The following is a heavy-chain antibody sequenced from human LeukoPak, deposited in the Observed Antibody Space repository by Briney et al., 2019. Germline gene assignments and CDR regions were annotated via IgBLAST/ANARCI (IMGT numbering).Heavy chain of an antibody. D-gene: IGHD3-9*01. V-gene: IGHV1-46*01. CDR1: GYTFTCYY. CDR3: ARDGRDILTGYYTTAGDD. J-gene: IGHJ4*02. CDR2: INPSGGST. Sequence: ASVKVSCKASGYTFTCYYMHWGRQAPGQGLEWMGIINPSGGSTSYAQKFQGRVTMTRDMSTSTVYMELSSLRSEDTAVYYCARDGRDILTGYYTTAGDDWGQGTLVTVSS.